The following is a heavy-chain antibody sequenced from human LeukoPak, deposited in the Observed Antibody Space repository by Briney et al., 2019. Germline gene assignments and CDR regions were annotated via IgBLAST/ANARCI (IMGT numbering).Heavy chain of an antibody. J-gene: IGHJ5*02. V-gene: IGHV1-69*05. CDR3: ARGTSSTSERGNWFDP. CDR2: IIPIFGTA. Sequence: RASVKVSCKASGGTFSSYAISWVRLAPGQGLEWMGGIIPIFGTANYAQKFQGRVTITTDESTSTAYMELNSLRSEDTAVYYCARGTSSTSERGNWFDPWGQGTLVTVSS. CDR1: GGTFSSYA. D-gene: IGHD2-2*01.